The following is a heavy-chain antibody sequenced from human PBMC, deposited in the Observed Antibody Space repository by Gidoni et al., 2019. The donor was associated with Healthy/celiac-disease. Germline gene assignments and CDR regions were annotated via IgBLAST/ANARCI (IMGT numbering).Heavy chain of an antibody. D-gene: IGHD3-10*01. CDR1: GGTFSSYA. J-gene: IGHJ4*02. V-gene: IGHV1-69*04. CDR3: ARDQPGDSIFDY. CDR2: IIPILGIA. Sequence: QAQLVQSGAEVKKPGSSVKVSCKSSGGTFSSYAISWVRQAPGQGLEWMGRIIPILGIANYAQKFQGRVTITADKSTSTAYMELSSLRSEDTAVYYCARDQPGDSIFDYWGQGTLVTVSS.